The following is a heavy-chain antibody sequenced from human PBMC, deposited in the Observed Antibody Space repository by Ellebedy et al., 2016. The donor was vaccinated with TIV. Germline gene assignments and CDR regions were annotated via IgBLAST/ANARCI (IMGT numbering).Heavy chain of an antibody. CDR2: ITRMSGTP. J-gene: IGHJ4*02. Sequence: SVKVSCXASGGTFRNFAISWVRQAPGQGFEWMGGITRMSGTPSYAQKFRGRVTITADESTNTAYMEVASLRSDDTAVYYCARDTYNNWPLTYWGQGTLVTVSS. D-gene: IGHD5-24*01. V-gene: IGHV1-69*13. CDR3: ARDTYNNWPLTY. CDR1: GGTFRNFA.